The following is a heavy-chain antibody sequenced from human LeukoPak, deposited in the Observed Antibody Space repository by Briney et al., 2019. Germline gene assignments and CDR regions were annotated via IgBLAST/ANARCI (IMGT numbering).Heavy chain of an antibody. V-gene: IGHV4-39*07. J-gene: IGHJ4*02. D-gene: IGHD2-15*01. CDR2: IYYSGST. CDR3: ARAVGGLDY. Sequence: SETLSLTCTVSGGSISSSSYYWGWIRQPPGKGLEWIGSIYYSGSTYYNPSLKSRVTISVDTSKNQFSLKLSSVTAADTAVYYCARAVGGLDYWAQGTLVTVSS. CDR1: GGSISSSSYY.